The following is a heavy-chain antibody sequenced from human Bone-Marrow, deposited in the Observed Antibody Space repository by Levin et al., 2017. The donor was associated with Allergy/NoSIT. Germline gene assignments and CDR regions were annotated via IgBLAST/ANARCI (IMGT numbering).Heavy chain of an antibody. J-gene: IGHJ4*02. CDR1: GFTFDDYA. CDR2: LNWNSGTI. Sequence: SCAASGFTFDDYAMHWVRQAPGKGLEWVSSLNWNSGTIAYADSVKGRFTISRDNAKNSLYLQMNSLRVEDTALYYCAKDMGSRVGTIDYWGQGNLVTVSS. CDR3: AKDMGSRVGTIDY. D-gene: IGHD1-26*01. V-gene: IGHV3-9*01.